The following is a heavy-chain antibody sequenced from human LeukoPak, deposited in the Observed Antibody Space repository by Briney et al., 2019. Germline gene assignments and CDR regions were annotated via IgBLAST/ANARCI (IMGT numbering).Heavy chain of an antibody. D-gene: IGHD3-9*01. Sequence: ASVKVSCKASGYTFTSYGISWVRQAPGQGLEWMGWISAYNGNTNYAQKLQGRVTMTTDTSTNTAYMELRSLRSDDTAVYYCARTDYDILTGYPNWFDPWGQGTLVTVSS. CDR3: ARTDYDILTGYPNWFDP. V-gene: IGHV1-18*01. J-gene: IGHJ5*02. CDR1: GYTFTSYG. CDR2: ISAYNGNT.